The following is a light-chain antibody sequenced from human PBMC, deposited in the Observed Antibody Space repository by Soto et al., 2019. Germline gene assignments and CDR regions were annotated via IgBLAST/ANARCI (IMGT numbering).Light chain of an antibody. V-gene: IGKV3-20*01. CDR2: GAS. CDR3: QQSYSTPPT. CDR1: QSVSNNY. Sequence: EIGCTRSPVTLSRSPLERATLSCRASQSVSNNYLAWYQQKPGQAPRLLIYGASNRATGIPDRFSGSGSGTDFTLTISSLQPEDFATYYCQQSYSTPPTFGGGTKVDIK. J-gene: IGKJ4*01.